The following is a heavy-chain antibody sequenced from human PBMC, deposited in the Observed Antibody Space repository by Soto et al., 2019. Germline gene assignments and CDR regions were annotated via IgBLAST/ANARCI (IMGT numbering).Heavy chain of an antibody. CDR1: GGSLTDHY. D-gene: IGHD2-21*01. J-gene: IGHJ3*02. V-gene: IGHV4-59*11. CDR2: VYYSGAT. CDR3: ARGNDWKSSTFDI. Sequence: QVQLQESGPGLVKPSETLSLTCTVAGGSLTDHYWNWFRQSPGRGLQWIGYVYYSGATTYNPSLPSRVTMTVDTSKNHFSLKLRSVTAADTAVYFCARGNDWKSSTFDIWGQGTMVSVSS.